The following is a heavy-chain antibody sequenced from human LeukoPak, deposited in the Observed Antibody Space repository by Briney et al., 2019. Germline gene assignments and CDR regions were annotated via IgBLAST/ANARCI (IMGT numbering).Heavy chain of an antibody. CDR1: GLTVSSYA. CDR2: IIGTAGNT. V-gene: IGHV3-23*01. Sequence: PGGSLRLSCGASGLTVSSYAMSWVPQAPGKGLEWVSTIIGTAGNTYYADSVKGRFTISRDDSKNTVYLQMNSLRAEDTAVYSCAKYTSGTYYRGLDQWGQGTLVTVSS. CDR3: AKYTSGTYYRGLDQ. D-gene: IGHD3-10*01. J-gene: IGHJ4*02.